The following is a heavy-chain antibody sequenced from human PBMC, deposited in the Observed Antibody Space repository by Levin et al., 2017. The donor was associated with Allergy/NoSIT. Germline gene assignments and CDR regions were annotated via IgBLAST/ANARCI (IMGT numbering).Heavy chain of an antibody. CDR3: ARQAGDESTTAFDI. CDR1: GYSFTNYP. Sequence: ASVKVSCKASGYSFTNYPMNWVRQAPGQGLEWMGWINTKTGDPTYAQGFTGRFVFSLDTSVSTTSLQISSLRTEDTAVYYCARQAGDESTTAFDIWGQGTMVTVSS. J-gene: IGHJ3*02. D-gene: IGHD1-1*01. CDR2: INTKTGDP. V-gene: IGHV7-4-1*02.